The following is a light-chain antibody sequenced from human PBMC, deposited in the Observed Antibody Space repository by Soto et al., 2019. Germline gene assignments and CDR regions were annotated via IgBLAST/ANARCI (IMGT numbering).Light chain of an antibody. CDR1: QSVSTN. J-gene: IGKJ1*01. CDR3: QQYDIWPPT. V-gene: IGKV3-15*01. CDR2: GAS. Sequence: MTQSPAILSVSPGERATLSCRASQSVSTNLAWFQQKPGQTPRLLFNGASTRATGIPARFTGSGSGTEFILTISSLQSEDFAVYYCQQYDIWPPTFGQGTKVDIK.